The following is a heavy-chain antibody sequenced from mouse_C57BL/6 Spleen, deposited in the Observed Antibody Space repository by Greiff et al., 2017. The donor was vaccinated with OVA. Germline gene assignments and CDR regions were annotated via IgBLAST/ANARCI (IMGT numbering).Heavy chain of an antibody. V-gene: IGHV1-15*01. CDR2: IDPETGGT. CDR1: GYTFTDYE. D-gene: IGHD3-3*01. J-gene: IGHJ2*01. CDR3: TRWGDCWYDY. Sequence: QVQLQQSGAELVRPGASVTLSCKASGYTFTDYEMHWVKQTPGHGLEWIGAIDPETGGTAYNQKFKGKAILTADKSSSTAYMELRSLTSEDSAVYYCTRWGDCWYDYWGQGTTLTVSS.